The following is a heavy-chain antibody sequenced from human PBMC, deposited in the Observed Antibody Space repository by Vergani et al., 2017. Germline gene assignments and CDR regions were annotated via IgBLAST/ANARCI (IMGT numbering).Heavy chain of an antibody. Sequence: QVQLQQWGAGLLKPSETLSLTCAVYGGSFSGYYWSWIRQPPGKGLEWIGEINHSGSTNYKPSLKSRVTISVDTSKNQFSLKMSSVNAADTAVYYCARGLARRGMGQWLVLWWFDHWGQGTLVTVSS. D-gene: IGHD6-19*01. CDR1: GGSFSGYY. CDR3: ARGLARRGMGQWLVLWWFDH. V-gene: IGHV4-34*01. J-gene: IGHJ5*02. CDR2: INHSGST.